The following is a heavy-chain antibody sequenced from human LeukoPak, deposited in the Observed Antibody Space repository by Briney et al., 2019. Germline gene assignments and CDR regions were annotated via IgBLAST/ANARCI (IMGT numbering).Heavy chain of an antibody. CDR1: SGSFSGYY. Sequence: SETLSLTCAVYSGSFSGYYWSWIRQPPGKGLEWIGEINHRGSTNYNPSLKSRVTMSVDTSKNQFSLKLSSVTAADTAVYYCARVQYYYDSSGYQDWSFDLWGRGTPVAVSS. CDR2: INHRGST. D-gene: IGHD3-22*01. V-gene: IGHV4-34*01. J-gene: IGHJ2*01. CDR3: ARVQYYYDSSGYQDWSFDL.